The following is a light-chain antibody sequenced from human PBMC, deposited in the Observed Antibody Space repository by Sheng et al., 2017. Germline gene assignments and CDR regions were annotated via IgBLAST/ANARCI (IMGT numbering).Light chain of an antibody. J-gene: IGKJ5*01. V-gene: IGKV3D-20*01. Sequence: EIVLTQSPGTLSLSPGERATLSCGASQSVTNRFLAWYQHKPGLAPRLVIFDASTRAADIPDRFSGSGSGTDFTLTISRVEPEDCAVYFCHQYAGSPITFGQGTRLEIK. CDR2: DAS. CDR3: HQYAGSPIT. CDR1: QSVTNRF.